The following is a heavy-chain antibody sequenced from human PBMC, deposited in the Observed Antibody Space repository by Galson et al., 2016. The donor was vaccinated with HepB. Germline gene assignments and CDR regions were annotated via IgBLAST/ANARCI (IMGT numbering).Heavy chain of an antibody. CDR3: ARPYYYDSSGYYDY. Sequence: QSGAEVKKSGESLRISCKGSGYSFTRYWIAWVRQMPGKGLEWMGVIYPGDSDTRYNPSLQGQVTISADMSINTAYLQWSSLKASDTAMYYCARPYYYDSSGYYDYWGQGTLVSVSA. D-gene: IGHD3-22*01. J-gene: IGHJ4*02. CDR2: IYPGDSDT. V-gene: IGHV5-51*01. CDR1: GYSFTRYW.